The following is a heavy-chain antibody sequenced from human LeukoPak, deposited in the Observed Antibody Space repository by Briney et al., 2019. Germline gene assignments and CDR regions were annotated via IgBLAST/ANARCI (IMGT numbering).Heavy chain of an antibody. V-gene: IGHV2-5*02. CDR1: GFSLSTSGVG. J-gene: IGHJ4*02. Sequence: ESGPTLAKPTQTLTLTCTFSGFSLSTSGVGVAWIRRPPGKALEWLALIYWDDDKRYIPSLKSRLTLTKDTSKNQVVLTKTDMDPVDTATYYLAHSRGYYYGSGNYFPKPLDYWGQGTLVTVSS. D-gene: IGHD3-10*01. CDR2: IYWDDDK. CDR3: AHSRGYYYGSGNYFPKPLDY.